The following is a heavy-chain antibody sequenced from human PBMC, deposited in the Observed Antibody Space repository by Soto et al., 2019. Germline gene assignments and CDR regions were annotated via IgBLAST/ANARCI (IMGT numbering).Heavy chain of an antibody. J-gene: IGHJ5*02. V-gene: IGHV1-18*01. Sequence: ASVKVSCKASGYTFTSYGISWVRQAPGQGLEWMGWISAYNGNTNYAQKLQGRVTMTTDKSTSTAYMELRSLRSEDTAVYYCARDLNWELRVDNWFDPWGQGTLVTVSS. CDR3: ARDLNWELRVDNWFDP. CDR2: ISAYNGNT. D-gene: IGHD1-26*01. CDR1: GYTFTSYG.